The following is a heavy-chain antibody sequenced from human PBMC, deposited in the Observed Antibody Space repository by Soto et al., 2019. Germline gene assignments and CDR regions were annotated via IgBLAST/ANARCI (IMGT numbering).Heavy chain of an antibody. D-gene: IGHD2-15*01. Sequence: GSLRLSCAASGFHFSSYAMSWVRPAPGKGLEWVSAISGSGGSTYYADSVKGRFTISRDNSKNTLYLQMNSLRAEDTAVYYCAKDATPGKGYWYFDLWGRGTLVTVSS. J-gene: IGHJ2*01. CDR3: AKDATPGKGYWYFDL. CDR1: GFHFSSYA. V-gene: IGHV3-23*01. CDR2: ISGSGGST.